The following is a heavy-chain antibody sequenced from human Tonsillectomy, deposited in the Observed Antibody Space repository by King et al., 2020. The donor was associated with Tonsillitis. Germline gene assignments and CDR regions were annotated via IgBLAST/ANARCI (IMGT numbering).Heavy chain of an antibody. Sequence: QLQESGPGLVKPSETLSLTCTVSGGSIGSYYWSWIRQPPGKGLEWIGYIYYSGSTNYNPSLKSRVTISVDTSKNQFSLKLSSVTAADTAVYYCARGYYYDSSGLLYWYFDLWGRGTLVTVSS. J-gene: IGHJ2*01. CDR1: GGSIGSYY. CDR3: ARGYYYDSSGLLYWYFDL. D-gene: IGHD3-22*01. CDR2: IYYSGST. V-gene: IGHV4-59*01.